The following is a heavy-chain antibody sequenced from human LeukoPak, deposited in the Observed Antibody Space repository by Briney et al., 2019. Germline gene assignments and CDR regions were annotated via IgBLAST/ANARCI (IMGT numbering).Heavy chain of an antibody. CDR2: IDGSGSS. V-gene: IGHV4-38-2*02. Sequence: SETLSLTCTVSGYSISSGYLWCWLRPPPGEGLEWIGSIDGSGSSYYNPSLKSRVTISVDTSRNQFSLKMTSVTAADTAVYYCARSQARLGWFDPWGQGTLVTVSS. CDR1: GYSISSGYL. J-gene: IGHJ5*02. D-gene: IGHD6-19*01. CDR3: ARSQARLGWFDP.